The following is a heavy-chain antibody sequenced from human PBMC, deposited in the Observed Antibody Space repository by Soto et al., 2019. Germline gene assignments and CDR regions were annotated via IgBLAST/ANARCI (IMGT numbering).Heavy chain of an antibody. V-gene: IGHV1-18*04. CDR1: GYTFTTYG. D-gene: IGHD4-17*01. Sequence: QVQLVQSGAEVKKPGASVKVSCKASGYTFTTYGITCVRQAPGQGLEWMGWISDYSCNTNYAQKLQGRLTVTTDTSTNTAYMDLRSLRSDDTAVYYCARVVKAGDYGDYGRYYFDYWGHGTLVTVSS. J-gene: IGHJ4*01. CDR2: ISDYSCNT. CDR3: ARVVKAGDYGDYGRYYFDY.